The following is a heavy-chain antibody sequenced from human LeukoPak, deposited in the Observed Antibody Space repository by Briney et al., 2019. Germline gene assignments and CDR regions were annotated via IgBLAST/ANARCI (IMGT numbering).Heavy chain of an antibody. J-gene: IGHJ5*02. CDR3: ARLRGRDYGDYWGNWFDP. CDR1: GGSISSYY. Sequence: PSETLSLTCTVSGGSISSYYWSWIRQPAGKGLEWIGEIDHSGSTNYNPSLKSRVTISVDTSKNQFSLKLSSVTAADTAVYYCARLRGRDYGDYWGNWFDPWGQGTLVTVSS. V-gene: IGHV4-34*01. D-gene: IGHD4-17*01. CDR2: IDHSGST.